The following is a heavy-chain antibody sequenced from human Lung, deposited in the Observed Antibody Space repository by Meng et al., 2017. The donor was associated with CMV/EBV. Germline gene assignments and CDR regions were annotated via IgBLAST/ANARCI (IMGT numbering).Heavy chain of an antibody. D-gene: IGHD6-6*01. CDR3: ARAAARPSDWFDP. CDR2: IYGYDEK. Sequence: FSDSGAWLIQPRHTLTLSLTFSAISSRDMREGVAWSRQPPGKALEGLAIIYGYDEKRYTPSLESRLTVTKYTSKNQVVLTMTNMIPVDTATYYCARAAARPSDWFDPWGQGTLVTVSS. CDR1: AISSRDMREG. V-gene: IGHV2-5*01. J-gene: IGHJ5*02.